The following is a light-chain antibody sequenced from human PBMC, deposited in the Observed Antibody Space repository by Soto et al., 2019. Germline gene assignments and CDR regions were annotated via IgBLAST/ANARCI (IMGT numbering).Light chain of an antibody. CDR3: QQSYNTPPT. CDR1: ERISSY. CDR2: AAS. V-gene: IGKV1-39*01. Sequence: DIQMTQSPSSLSTSVGDRVTITCRASERISSYLNWYQQKPGKAPKLLIYAASNLQNGVPSRFSGSGSGTDFTLTISSLQPEDFATYYCQQSYNTPPTFGPGTKVDIK. J-gene: IGKJ3*01.